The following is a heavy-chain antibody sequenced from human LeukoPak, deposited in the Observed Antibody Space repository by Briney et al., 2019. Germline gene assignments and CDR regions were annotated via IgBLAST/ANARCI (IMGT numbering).Heavy chain of an antibody. V-gene: IGHV3-66*01. Sequence: PGGSLRLSCAASGFTVSSNYMSWVRQAPGKGLEWVSVIYSCGSTYYADSVKGRFTISRDNSKNTLYLQMNSLRAEDTAVYYCARGMDIVVVPAAILDYWGQGTLVTVSS. CDR3: ARGMDIVVVPAAILDY. D-gene: IGHD2-2*03. CDR1: GFTVSSNY. CDR2: IYSCGST. J-gene: IGHJ4*02.